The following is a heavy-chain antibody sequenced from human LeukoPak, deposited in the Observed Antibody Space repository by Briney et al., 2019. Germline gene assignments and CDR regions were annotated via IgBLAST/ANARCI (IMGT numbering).Heavy chain of an antibody. D-gene: IGHD4-23*01. CDR2: INPNSGVT. CDR1: GYSFTVFY. V-gene: IGHV1-2*02. Sequence: GASVTVSFKASGYSFTVFYMHWVRQAPGQGLEWMGWINPNSGVTNYAQKFQGRVTMTTDTSISTAYMELSGLRSDDTAVYYCASTQTLDSWGQGTLVTVTS. J-gene: IGHJ4*02. CDR3: ASTQTLDS.